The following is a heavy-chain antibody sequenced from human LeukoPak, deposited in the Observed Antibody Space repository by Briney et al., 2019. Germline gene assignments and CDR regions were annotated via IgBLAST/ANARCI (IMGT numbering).Heavy chain of an antibody. CDR2: IYNSGST. V-gene: IGHV4-31*03. CDR1: GGSISSGGYY. J-gene: IGHJ4*02. D-gene: IGHD2-2*01. CDR3: ARGGSVPAAPTLDY. Sequence: SETLSLTCTVSGGSISSGGYYWSWIRQHPGKGLEWIGYIYNSGSTYYNPSLTSRATISLDTSKNQFSLRLSSVTAADTAVYYCARGGSVPAAPTLDYWGQGTLVTVSS.